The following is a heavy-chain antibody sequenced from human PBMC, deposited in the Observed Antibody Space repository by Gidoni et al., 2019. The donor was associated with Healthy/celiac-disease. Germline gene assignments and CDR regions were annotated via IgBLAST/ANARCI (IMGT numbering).Heavy chain of an antibody. Sequence: QVQLQESGPGLVKPSETLSLTCAVSGYSISSGYYWGWIRQPPGKGLEWIGSIYHSGSTYYNPSLKRRVIISVDTSKNQFSLKLSSVTAADTAVYYCARDAVTTGPFDYWGQGTLVTVSS. CDR2: IYHSGST. V-gene: IGHV4-38-2*02. CDR1: GYSISSGYY. D-gene: IGHD4-17*01. CDR3: ARDAVTTGPFDY. J-gene: IGHJ4*02.